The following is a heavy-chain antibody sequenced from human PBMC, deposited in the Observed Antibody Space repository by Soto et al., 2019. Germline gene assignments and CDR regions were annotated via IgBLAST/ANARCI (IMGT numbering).Heavy chain of an antibody. D-gene: IGHD2-15*01. CDR1: GFTFSSYE. Sequence: EVQLVESGGGLVQPGGSLRFSCAASGFTFSSYEMNWVRQAPGKGLEWVSYISSSGSTIYYADSVKGRFTIFRDNAKNSLYLQMNSLRAEDTAVYYCAAGLLLDLTPHYYGMDVWGQGTTVTVSS. J-gene: IGHJ6*02. CDR2: ISSSGSTI. CDR3: AAGLLLDLTPHYYGMDV. V-gene: IGHV3-48*03.